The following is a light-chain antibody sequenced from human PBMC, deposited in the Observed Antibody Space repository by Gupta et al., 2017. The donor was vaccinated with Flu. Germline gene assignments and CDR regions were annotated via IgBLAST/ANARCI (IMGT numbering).Light chain of an antibody. V-gene: IGKV1-39*01. Sequence: DIQMTQSPSSLSASVGDRVTITCRASQTISNYLNWYRQTPGKAPNLLIYAASTLQTGVPSRFSGSGSGTDFTLTISSLQPEDCATYYCQQSYRPPRTFGQGTKVEIK. J-gene: IGKJ1*01. CDR1: QTISNY. CDR2: AAS. CDR3: QQSYRPPRT.